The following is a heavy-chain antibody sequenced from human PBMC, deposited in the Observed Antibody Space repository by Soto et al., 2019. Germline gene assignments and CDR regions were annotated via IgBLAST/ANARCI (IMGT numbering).Heavy chain of an antibody. V-gene: IGHV3-7*01. J-gene: IGHJ4*02. CDR1: GFTFSSYW. Sequence: PGGSLRLSCAASGFTFSSYWMIWVRQAPGKGLEWVANIKQDGSEKYYVDSVKGRFTISRDNAKNSLYLQMNSLRAEDTAVYYCARDVHSSSSFMSDSVYDYWGQGTLVTVSS. CDR2: IKQDGSEK. D-gene: IGHD6-6*01. CDR3: ARDVHSSSSFMSDSVYDY.